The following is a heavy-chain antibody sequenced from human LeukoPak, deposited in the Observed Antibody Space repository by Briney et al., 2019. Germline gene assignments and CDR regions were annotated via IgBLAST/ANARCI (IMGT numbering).Heavy chain of an antibody. D-gene: IGHD3-22*01. CDR2: IYQSGST. CDR1: GGSISNYY. V-gene: IGHV4-59*12. Sequence: SETLSLTCTVSGGSISNYYWSWIRQPPGKGLEWIGYIYQSGSTDYNPSLKSRVTISVDTSKNQFSLKLSSVTAADTAVYYCARIPYSYDSSGYYLRDYWGQGTLVTVSS. CDR3: ARIPYSYDSSGYYLRDY. J-gene: IGHJ4*02.